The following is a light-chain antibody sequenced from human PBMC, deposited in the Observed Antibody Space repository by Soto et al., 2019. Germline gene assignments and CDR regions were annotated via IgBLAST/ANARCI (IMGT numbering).Light chain of an antibody. CDR1: SSDVGGYSY. CDR2: EVS. V-gene: IGLV2-14*01. Sequence: QSALTQPASVSGSPGQSITISCTGTSSDVGGYSYVSWYQQHPGRAPKLMIYEVSNRPSGVSDRFSGFKSANTAYLTISGVQPEDEADYHCSSYTTIKTVVFGGGTKLTVL. J-gene: IGLJ2*01. CDR3: SSYTTIKTVV.